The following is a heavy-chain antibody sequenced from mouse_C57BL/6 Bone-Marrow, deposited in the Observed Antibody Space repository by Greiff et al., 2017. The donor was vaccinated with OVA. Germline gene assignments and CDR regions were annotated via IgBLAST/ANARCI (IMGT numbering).Heavy chain of an antibody. CDR3: ARRITTVVERAPAWFAY. J-gene: IGHJ3*01. CDR1: GYTFTGYW. V-gene: IGHV1-9*01. CDR2: ILPGSGST. D-gene: IGHD1-1*01. Sequence: VQLQQSGAELMKPGASVKLSCKATGYTFTGYWIEWVKQRPGHGLEWIGEILPGSGSTNYNEKFKGKATFTADTSSNTAYMQLSSLTTEDSAIYYCARRITTVVERAPAWFAYWGQGTLVTVSA.